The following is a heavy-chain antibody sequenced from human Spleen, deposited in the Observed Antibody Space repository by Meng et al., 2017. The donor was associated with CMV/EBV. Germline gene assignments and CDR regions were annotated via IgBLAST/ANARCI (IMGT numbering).Heavy chain of an antibody. V-gene: IGHV3-30*04. CDR3: ARGATSLSFDY. CDR1: TFTLSSYA. D-gene: IGHD1-26*01. CDR2: ISYDGSSK. Sequence: GGSLRLSCAASTFTLSSYAMHWVRQAPGKGLEWVAVISYDGSSKYHADAVKGRFTISRDNSKNMLYLQMSSLRAEDTAVYYCARGATSLSFDYWGQGTLVTVSS. J-gene: IGHJ4*02.